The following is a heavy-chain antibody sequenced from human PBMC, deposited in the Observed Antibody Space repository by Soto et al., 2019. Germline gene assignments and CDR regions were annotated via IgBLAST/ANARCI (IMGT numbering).Heavy chain of an antibody. J-gene: IGHJ6*02. CDR3: AEGGAGGYLTYGMDV. V-gene: IGHV1-69*01. D-gene: IGHD3-22*01. CDR1: GGTFSSYA. CDR2: IIPIFGTA. Sequence: QVQLVQSGAEVKKPGSSVQVSCKASGGTFSSYAISWVRQAPGQGLEWMGGIIPIFGTATYAQKFQGRVTITADESTSTAYMALSSVRSEDTAVYYCAEGGAGGYLTYGMDVWGQGTTVTVSS.